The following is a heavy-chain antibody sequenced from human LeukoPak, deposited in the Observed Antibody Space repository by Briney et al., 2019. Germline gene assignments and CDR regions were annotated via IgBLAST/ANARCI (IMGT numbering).Heavy chain of an antibody. CDR2: ISWNSGSI. D-gene: IGHD3-3*01. Sequence: GRSLRLSCAASGFTFDDYAVHWVRQAPGKGLEWVSGISWNSGSIGYADSVKGRFTISRDNAKNSLYLQMNSLRAEDTALYYCAKDYGYYDFWSGYYLRSEAYYGMDVWGQGTTVTVSS. V-gene: IGHV3-9*01. CDR3: AKDYGYYDFWSGYYLRSEAYYGMDV. J-gene: IGHJ6*02. CDR1: GFTFDDYA.